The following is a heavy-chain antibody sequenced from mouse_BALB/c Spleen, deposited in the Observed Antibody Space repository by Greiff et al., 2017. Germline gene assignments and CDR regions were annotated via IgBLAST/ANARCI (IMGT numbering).Heavy chain of an antibody. Sequence: VQLQQPGAELVRPGASVKLSCKASGYTFTSYWMNWVKQRPEQGLEWIGRIDPYDSETHYNQKFKDKATLTVDKSSSTAFMHLNSLTSEDSAVYYCARWGPIHYGSSSYWYFDVWGAGTTVTVSS. J-gene: IGHJ1*01. V-gene: IGHV1-52*01. CDR2: IDPYDSET. CDR1: GYTFTSYW. CDR3: ARWGPIHYGSSSYWYFDV. D-gene: IGHD1-1*01.